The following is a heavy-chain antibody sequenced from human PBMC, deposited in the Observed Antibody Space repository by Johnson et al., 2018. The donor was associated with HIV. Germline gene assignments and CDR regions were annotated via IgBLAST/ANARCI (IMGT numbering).Heavy chain of an antibody. D-gene: IGHD3-3*01. CDR2: IKSKTDGGTT. Sequence: VQLVESGGGVVQPGRSLRLSCAASGFTFSSYGMHWVRQAPGKGLEWVGRIKSKTDGGTTDYAAPVKGRFTISRDDSKNTVYMQMNSLKREDTGVYYCTTDQPYYRLWSGYYRLRAFDIWGQGKMVTVSS. CDR1: GFTFSSYG. CDR3: TTDQPYYRLWSGYYRLRAFDI. J-gene: IGHJ3*02. V-gene: IGHV3-15*01.